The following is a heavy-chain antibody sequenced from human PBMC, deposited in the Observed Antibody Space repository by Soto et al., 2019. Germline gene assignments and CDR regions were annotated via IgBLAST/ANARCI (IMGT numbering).Heavy chain of an antibody. CDR3: ARAHYGDYGYGMDV. CDR2: IYHSGST. V-gene: IGHV4-30-2*01. J-gene: IGHJ6*02. Sequence: SETLSLTCAVSGGSISSGGYSWSWIRQPPGKGLEWIGYIYHSGSTYYNQSLKSRVNISVDRSKNQISMKLSSVTAADSAVYYCARAHYGDYGYGMDVWGQGTTVTV. D-gene: IGHD4-17*01. CDR1: GGSISSGGYS.